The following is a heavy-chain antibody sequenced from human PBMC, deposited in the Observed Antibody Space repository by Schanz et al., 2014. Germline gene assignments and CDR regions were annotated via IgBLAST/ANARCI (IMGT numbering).Heavy chain of an antibody. J-gene: IGHJ5*02. Sequence: VQLVESGGGLIQPGGSLRLSCAVSGFTVNTNYMSWVRQAPGKGLEWVAFIRYDGSHKYYADSVKGRFTISRDNSKNTLYLQMDTLRVEDTAMFYCARDMTIAPAWGQGTLVTVSS. CDR1: GFTVNTNY. CDR2: IRYDGSHK. D-gene: IGHD6-13*01. CDR3: ARDMTIAPA. V-gene: IGHV3-30*02.